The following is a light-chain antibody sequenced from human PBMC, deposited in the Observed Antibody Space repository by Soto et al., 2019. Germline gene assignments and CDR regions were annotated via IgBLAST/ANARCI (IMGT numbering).Light chain of an antibody. CDR2: GAS. J-gene: IGKJ1*01. CDR3: QNYISALSRT. V-gene: IGKV1-27*01. CDR1: QGIANS. Sequence: DIQMTQSPSSLSASVGDRVTITCRASQGIANSLAWYQQKPGKGPQLLIYGASTLHSGVPSRFSGSGFGTDFTLAISSLQPEDVATYYCQNYISALSRTFCQGTKVEIK.